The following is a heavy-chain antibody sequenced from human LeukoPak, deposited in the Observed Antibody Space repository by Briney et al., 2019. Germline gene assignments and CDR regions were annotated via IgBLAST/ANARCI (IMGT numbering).Heavy chain of an antibody. V-gene: IGHV3-9*01. D-gene: IGHD3-22*01. Sequence: GRSLRLSCAASGFIFHNYAMHWVRQAPGKGLEWVSGINWNSDSIGYADSVKGRFTISRDNAKNTLYLQMNSLRAEDTAVYYCARIYYDSSGYYPDYWGQGTLVTVSS. CDR3: ARIYYDSSGYYPDY. CDR2: INWNSDSI. CDR1: GFIFHNYA. J-gene: IGHJ4*02.